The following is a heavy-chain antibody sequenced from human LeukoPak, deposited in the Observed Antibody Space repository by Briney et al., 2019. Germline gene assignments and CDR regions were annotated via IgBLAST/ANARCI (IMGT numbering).Heavy chain of an antibody. J-gene: IGHJ4*02. CDR2: ISTYNGNT. V-gene: IGHV1-18*01. Sequence: VASVKVSCKASGYTFTSYGLTWVRQAPGQGLEWMGWISTYNGNTYYAQGLQGRVSMTTVTSTSTAYMELRSLRSDDTAVYYCARPHSYGSTYFDCWGQGTLVTVSS. CDR3: ARPHSYGSTYFDC. CDR1: GYTFTSYG. D-gene: IGHD4-17*01.